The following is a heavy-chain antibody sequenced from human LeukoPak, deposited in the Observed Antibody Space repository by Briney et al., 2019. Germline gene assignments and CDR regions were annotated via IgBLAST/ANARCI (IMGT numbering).Heavy chain of an antibody. CDR1: GYTFTSYG. CDR3: ARDDPAKKGIAAAAPRY. CDR2: ISAYNGNT. J-gene: IGHJ4*02. D-gene: IGHD6-13*01. V-gene: IGHV1-18*01. Sequence: ASVKVSCKASGYTFTSYGISWVRQAPGQGLEWMGWISAYNGNTNYAQKLQGRVTTTTDTSTSTAYMGLRSLRSDDTAVYYCARDDPAKKGIAAAAPRYWGQGTLVTVSS.